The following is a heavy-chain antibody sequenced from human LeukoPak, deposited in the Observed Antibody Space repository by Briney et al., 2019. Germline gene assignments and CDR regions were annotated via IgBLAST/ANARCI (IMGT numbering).Heavy chain of an antibody. Sequence: SETLSLTCTVSGGSISSYYWSWIRQPPGKGLEWLGYIYYSGSTNYNPSLKSRVTISVDTSKNQFSLKLSSVTAADTAVYYCAREAVGIAVAGKGPNYYYYYGMDVWGQGTTVTVSS. D-gene: IGHD6-19*01. CDR2: IYYSGST. V-gene: IGHV4-59*01. CDR3: AREAVGIAVAGKGPNYYYYYGMDV. J-gene: IGHJ6*02. CDR1: GGSISSYY.